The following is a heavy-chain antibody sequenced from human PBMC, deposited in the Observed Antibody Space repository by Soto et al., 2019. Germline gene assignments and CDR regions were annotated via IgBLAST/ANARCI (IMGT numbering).Heavy chain of an antibody. V-gene: IGHV3-66*01. J-gene: IGHJ2*01. D-gene: IGHD6-13*01. CDR2: IYSGGST. CDR1: GFTVSSNY. Sequence: EVQLVESGGGLVQPGGSLRLSCAASGFTVSSNYMSWVRQAPGKGLEWVSVIYSGGSTYYADSVKGRFTISRDNSKNTQYLQMNSLRAEDTAVYYCARDSSSSWYWYFDLWGRGTLVTVSS. CDR3: ARDSSSSWYWYFDL.